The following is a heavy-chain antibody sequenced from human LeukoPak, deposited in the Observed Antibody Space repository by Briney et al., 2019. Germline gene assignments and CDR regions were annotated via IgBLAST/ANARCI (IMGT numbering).Heavy chain of an antibody. J-gene: IGHJ4*02. D-gene: IGHD2-21*02. CDR2: INPSGGST. Sequence: ASVKVSCKVSGYTFTSYYMHWVRQAPGQGLEWMGIINPSGGSTSYAQKFQGRVTMTRDTSTSTVYMELSSLRSEDTAVYYCASGVNCGGDCYQPIDYWGQGTLVTVSS. CDR3: ASGVNCGGDCYQPIDY. V-gene: IGHV1-46*01. CDR1: GYTFTSYY.